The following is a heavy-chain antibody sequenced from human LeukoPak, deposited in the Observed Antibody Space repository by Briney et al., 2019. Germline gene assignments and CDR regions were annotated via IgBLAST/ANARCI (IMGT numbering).Heavy chain of an antibody. CDR3: AKFFSGWYDRDAFDI. CDR1: GFTFSSYA. J-gene: IGHJ3*02. V-gene: IGHV3-23*01. D-gene: IGHD6-19*01. CDR2: ISGSGGST. Sequence: GGSLRLSCAASGFTFSSYAMSWVREAPGKGLEWVSAISGSGGSTYYADSVKGRFTISRDNSKNTLYLQMNSLRAEDTAVYYCAKFFSGWYDRDAFDIWGQGTMVTVSS.